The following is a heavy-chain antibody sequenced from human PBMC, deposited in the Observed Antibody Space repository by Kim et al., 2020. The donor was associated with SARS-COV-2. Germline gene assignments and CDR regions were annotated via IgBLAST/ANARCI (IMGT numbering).Heavy chain of an antibody. CDR3: VRHELAAAGSWFDS. Sequence: SETLSLTCTVSGGSITSSSDYWGWIRQPPGKGLEWTGSVYYGGSTYYNPSLKSRVSISVDTSKNQFSLRLSSVPAADTAVYFCVRHELAAAGSWFDSWGQGTLVTVSS. CDR2: VYYGGST. D-gene: IGHD6-13*01. V-gene: IGHV4-39*01. CDR1: GGSITSSSDY. J-gene: IGHJ5*01.